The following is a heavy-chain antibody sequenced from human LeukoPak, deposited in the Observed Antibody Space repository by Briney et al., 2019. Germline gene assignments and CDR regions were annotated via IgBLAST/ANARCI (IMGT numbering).Heavy chain of an antibody. J-gene: IGHJ4*02. CDR3: ARVTGYVIEDYFDY. Sequence: SETLSLTCAVYGGSFSGYYWSWIRQPPGKGLEWIGEINHDGSTNYNPSLKSRVTISVDTSKNQFSLKLRSVTATDTAVYYCARVTGYVIEDYFDYWGQGTLVTVSS. V-gene: IGHV4-34*01. CDR1: GGSFSGYY. D-gene: IGHD3-22*01. CDR2: INHDGST.